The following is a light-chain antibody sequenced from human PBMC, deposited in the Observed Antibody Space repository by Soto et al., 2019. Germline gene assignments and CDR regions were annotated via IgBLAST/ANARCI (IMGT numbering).Light chain of an antibody. CDR1: QSVSSSS. CDR2: GAS. J-gene: IGKJ3*01. V-gene: IGKV3-20*01. CDR3: QQYGTSPFT. Sequence: EIVLTQSPGTLSLSPGERATLSCRASQSVSSSSLAWYQQKPGQAPTLLIYGASSRATGIPDRFSGSGSGTDLTLTISRLEPEDFAVYYCQQYGTSPFTFGPGTEVNIK.